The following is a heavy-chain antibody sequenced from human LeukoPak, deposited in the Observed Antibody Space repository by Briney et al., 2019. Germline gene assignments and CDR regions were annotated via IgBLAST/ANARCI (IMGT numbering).Heavy chain of an antibody. D-gene: IGHD3-10*01. CDR1: GFXFSSYD. CDR3: ARKLWGHGMDV. CDR2: IDTAGDT. V-gene: IGHV3-13*04. Sequence: GCSLRLSCAASGFXFSSYDIQWVRQITGKGLECVSTIDTAGDTFYLDSVKGRFTISRDSAKTSLYLEMNSLRAGDTAIYYCARKLWGHGMDVWGQGTTVTVSS. J-gene: IGHJ6*02.